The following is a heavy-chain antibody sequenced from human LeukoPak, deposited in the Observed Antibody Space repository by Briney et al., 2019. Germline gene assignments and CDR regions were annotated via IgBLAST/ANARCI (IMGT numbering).Heavy chain of an antibody. CDR1: GGSISSYY. Sequence: SETLSLTCTVSGGSISSYYWSWIRQPPGKGLEWIGYIYTSGSTNYNPSLKSRVTISVDTSKNQFSLKLSSVTAADTAVYYCARGLPRWGSYNWFDPWGQGTLVTVSS. V-gene: IGHV4-4*09. D-gene: IGHD3-16*01. J-gene: IGHJ5*02. CDR2: IYTSGST. CDR3: ARGLPRWGSYNWFDP.